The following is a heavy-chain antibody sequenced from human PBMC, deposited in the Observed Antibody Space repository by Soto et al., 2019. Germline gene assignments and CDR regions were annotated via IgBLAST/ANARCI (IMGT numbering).Heavy chain of an antibody. D-gene: IGHD2-21*01. Sequence: GSLRLSCAGSGXTVSNACMNWVRQAPGKGLEWVGRVKSKTHGGTTDYAAPVKGRFTISRDDSENTVFLQINSLKNEDTAVYYCATGGYYPDYWGQGTLVPVSS. CDR2: VKSKTHGGTT. CDR3: ATGGYYPDY. V-gene: IGHV3-15*01. CDR1: GXTVSNAC. J-gene: IGHJ4*02.